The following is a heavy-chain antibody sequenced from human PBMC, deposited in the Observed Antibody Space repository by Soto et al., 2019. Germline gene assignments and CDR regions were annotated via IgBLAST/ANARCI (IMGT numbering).Heavy chain of an antibody. Sequence: PSETLSLTCTVSGGSISSYYWSWIRQPAGKGLEWIGRIYTSGSTNYNPSLKSRVTMSVDTSKNQFSLKLSSVTAADTAVYYCARAACSSTSCYFWDYYYGMDVWGQGTTVTVSS. J-gene: IGHJ6*02. V-gene: IGHV4-4*07. D-gene: IGHD2-2*01. CDR2: IYTSGST. CDR1: GGSISSYY. CDR3: ARAACSSTSCYFWDYYYGMDV.